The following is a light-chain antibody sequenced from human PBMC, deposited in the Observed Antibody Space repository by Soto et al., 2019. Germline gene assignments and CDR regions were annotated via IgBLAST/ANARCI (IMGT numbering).Light chain of an antibody. Sequence: EIVLTQSPGTLSLSPGERATLSCRASQSVSSSYLAWYQQRPGQAPRLLIFGASSRATGIPDRFSGSGSGTGFTLTISRLEPEDFAVYYCQQYGSSPPFTFGPGTILDIK. V-gene: IGKV3-20*01. CDR1: QSVSSSY. CDR3: QQYGSSPPFT. J-gene: IGKJ3*01. CDR2: GAS.